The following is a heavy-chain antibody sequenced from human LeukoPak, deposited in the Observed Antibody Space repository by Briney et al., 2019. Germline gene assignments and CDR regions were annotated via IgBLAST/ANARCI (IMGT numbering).Heavy chain of an antibody. CDR2: IWYDGSNK. CDR1: GFTFNRFG. Sequence: GGSLRLSCATSGFTFNRFGMHWVRQAPGKGLEWVAVIWYDGSNKYYADSVKGRFTISRDNSKNTLYLQMNSLRAEDTAVYYCAKGEYYYDSSGYDRVDYWGQGTLVTVSS. CDR3: AKGEYYYDSSGYDRVDY. V-gene: IGHV3-30*02. J-gene: IGHJ4*02. D-gene: IGHD3-22*01.